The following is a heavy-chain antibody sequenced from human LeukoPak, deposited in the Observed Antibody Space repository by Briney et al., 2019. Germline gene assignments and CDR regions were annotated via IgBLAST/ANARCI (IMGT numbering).Heavy chain of an antibody. D-gene: IGHD2-15*01. CDR1: GFTFSSYG. V-gene: IGHV3-33*01. J-gene: IGHJ4*02. CDR2: IWYDGSNK. Sequence: GGSLRLSCAASGFTFSSYGMHWVRQAPGKGLEWVAVIWYDGSNKYYADSVKGRFTISRDNSKNTLYLQMNSLRAEDTAVYYCARSPPNCSGGSCYLYDYWGRGTLVTVSS. CDR3: ARSPPNCSGGSCYLYDY.